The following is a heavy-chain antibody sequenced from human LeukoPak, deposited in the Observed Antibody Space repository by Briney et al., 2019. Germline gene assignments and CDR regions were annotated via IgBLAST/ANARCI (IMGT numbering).Heavy chain of an antibody. CDR1: GFTFDDYA. Sequence: GGSLRLSCAASGFTFDDYAMHWVRQAPGKGLEWVSGISWNSGSIGYADSVKGRFTISRDNAKNSLYLQMSSLRAEDTALYYCAKGSLSIAVAGNHFDYWGQGTLVTVSS. CDR2: ISWNSGSI. J-gene: IGHJ4*02. V-gene: IGHV3-9*01. CDR3: AKGSLSIAVAGNHFDY. D-gene: IGHD6-19*01.